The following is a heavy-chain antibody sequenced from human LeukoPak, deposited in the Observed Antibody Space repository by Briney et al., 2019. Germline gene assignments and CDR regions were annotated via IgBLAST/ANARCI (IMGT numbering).Heavy chain of an antibody. V-gene: IGHV3-23*01. CDR3: AKGYYGSGSYGWFDY. CDR2: ISGSGDRT. CDR1: GFTFDDYG. Sequence: GGSLRLSCAASGFTFDDYGMSWVRQAPGKGLEWVSTISGSGDRTYYADSVKGRFTISRDNSKNTLFLQMNSLRAEDTAVYYCAKGYYGSGSYGWFDYWGQGTLVTVSS. D-gene: IGHD3-10*01. J-gene: IGHJ4*02.